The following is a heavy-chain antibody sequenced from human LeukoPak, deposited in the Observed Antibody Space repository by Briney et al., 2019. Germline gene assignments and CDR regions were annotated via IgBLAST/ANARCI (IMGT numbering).Heavy chain of an antibody. CDR3: ARSEYDYVWGSYRYTHFDY. CDR2: ISAYNGNT. J-gene: IGHJ4*02. V-gene: IGHV1-18*01. CDR1: GYTFTSYG. D-gene: IGHD3-16*02. Sequence: GASVKVSCKASGYTFTSYGISWVRQAPGQGLEWMGWISAYNGNTNYAQKLQGRVTMTTDTSTSTDYMELRSLRSDDTAVYYCARSEYDYVWGSYRYTHFDYWGQGTLVTVSS.